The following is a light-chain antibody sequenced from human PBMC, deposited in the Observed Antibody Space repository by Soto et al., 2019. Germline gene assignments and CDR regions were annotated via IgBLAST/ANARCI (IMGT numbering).Light chain of an antibody. Sequence: QSALTQFASVSGSPGQSITVSCTGTSSDVGSYNLVSWYQQHPDKPPKLMIYEASKRPSGASNRFSGSKSGNTASLTISGLQAEDDADYYCCSYAGSGTYVFGTGTKLTVL. V-gene: IGLV2-23*01. CDR1: SSDVGSYNL. J-gene: IGLJ1*01. CDR3: CSYAGSGTYV. CDR2: EAS.